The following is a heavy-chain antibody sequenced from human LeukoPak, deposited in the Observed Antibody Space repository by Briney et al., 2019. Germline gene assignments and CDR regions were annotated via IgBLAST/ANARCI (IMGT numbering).Heavy chain of an antibody. V-gene: IGHV3-53*01. Sequence: GGSLRLSCAASGFTVSNNYMNWVRQAPGKGLEWVSVIYSGGSTYYADSVQGRFTISRDNSKNTRYLQMNSLRAEDTAVYYCARGQRAAAGFDSWGQGTLVTVSS. CDR3: ARGQRAAAGFDS. D-gene: IGHD6-13*01. J-gene: IGHJ4*02. CDR1: GFTVSNNY. CDR2: IYSGGST.